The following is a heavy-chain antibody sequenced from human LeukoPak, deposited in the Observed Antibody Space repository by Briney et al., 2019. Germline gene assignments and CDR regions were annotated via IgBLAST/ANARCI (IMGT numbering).Heavy chain of an antibody. Sequence: GGSLRLSCAASGFTLSNYWMSWVRQAPEKGLEWVANIKQDGSEKYYVDSVEGRFTISRDNAKNSLYLQMDSLRAEDPAVYYCARGGYYRFDYWGQGTLVTVSP. J-gene: IGHJ4*02. D-gene: IGHD1-26*01. V-gene: IGHV3-7*04. CDR3: ARGGYYRFDY. CDR1: GFTLSNYW. CDR2: IKQDGSEK.